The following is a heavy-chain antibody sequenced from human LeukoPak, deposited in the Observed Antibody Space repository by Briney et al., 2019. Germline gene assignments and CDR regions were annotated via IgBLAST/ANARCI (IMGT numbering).Heavy chain of an antibody. CDR3: AKDKELLQWLVRPYYFDY. J-gene: IGHJ4*02. Sequence: GGSLRLSCAASGFTFDDYAMHWVRQAPGKGLEWVSLISGDGGSTYYADSVKGRFTISRDKSKNSLYLQMNSLRTEDTALYYCAKDKELLQWLVRPYYFDYWGQGTLVTVSS. CDR1: GFTFDDYA. V-gene: IGHV3-43*02. D-gene: IGHD6-19*01. CDR2: ISGDGGST.